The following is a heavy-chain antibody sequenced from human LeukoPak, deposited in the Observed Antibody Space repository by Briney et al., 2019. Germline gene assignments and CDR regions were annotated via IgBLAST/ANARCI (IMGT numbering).Heavy chain of an antibody. Sequence: SETLSLTCTVSGDSISGYYWSWIRQPPGKGLEWIGYIYYSGSTNYNPSLKSRVTITVDTSKHQFSLKLSSVTAADTAVYYCARGAHYYDSSGYLMPLNYWGQGTLVTVSS. V-gene: IGHV4-59*01. CDR2: IYYSGST. CDR1: GDSISGYY. CDR3: ARGAHYYDSSGYLMPLNY. J-gene: IGHJ4*02. D-gene: IGHD3-22*01.